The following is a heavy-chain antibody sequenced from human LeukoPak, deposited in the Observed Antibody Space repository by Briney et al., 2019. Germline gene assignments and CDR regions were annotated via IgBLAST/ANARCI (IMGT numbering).Heavy chain of an antibody. CDR3: ARDRTARRYSSSWYLPYFDY. CDR2: IIPIFGTA. J-gene: IGHJ4*02. Sequence: SVKVSCKASGGTFSIYAISWVRQAPGQGLEWMGGIIPIFGTANYAQKFQGRVTITADESTSTAYMELSSLRSEDTAVYYCARDRTARRYSSSWYLPYFDYWGQGTLVTVSS. V-gene: IGHV1-69*01. CDR1: GGTFSIYA. D-gene: IGHD6-13*01.